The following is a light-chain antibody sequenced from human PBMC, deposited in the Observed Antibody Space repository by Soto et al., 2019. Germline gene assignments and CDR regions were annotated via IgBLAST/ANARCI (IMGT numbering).Light chain of an antibody. CDR2: GTS. Sequence: ILLTQSPGTLSLSPGERATLSCRASQSVDSGSLAWYQQKPGQTPRLLIYGTSNRATGIPDRFSGSGSGADFTLTINRLEPEDFAAYYCQEYGSNLGGGTQVEIK. CDR1: QSVDSGS. J-gene: IGKJ4*01. V-gene: IGKV3-20*01. CDR3: QEYGSN.